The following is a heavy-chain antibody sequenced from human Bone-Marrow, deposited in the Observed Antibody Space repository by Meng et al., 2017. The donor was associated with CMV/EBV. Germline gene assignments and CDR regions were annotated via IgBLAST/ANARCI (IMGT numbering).Heavy chain of an antibody. Sequence: GGSLRLSCAASGFAFSSYWMSWVRQAPGKGLEWVANMKEDGSEKYYVDFVKGRFTISRDNAKNSLYLQMNSLRAEDTAVYYCASLGYCSSTSCYFGSWFDPWGQGTLVTVSS. CDR1: GFAFSSYW. CDR2: MKEDGSEK. V-gene: IGHV3-7*01. J-gene: IGHJ5*02. D-gene: IGHD2-2*01. CDR3: ASLGYCSSTSCYFGSWFDP.